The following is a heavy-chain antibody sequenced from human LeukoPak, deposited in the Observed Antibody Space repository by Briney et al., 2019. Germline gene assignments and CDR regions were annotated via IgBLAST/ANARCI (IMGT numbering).Heavy chain of an antibody. Sequence: SETLSLTCTVSGGSISSSSYYWGWIRQPPGKGLEWIGSIYYSGSTYYNPSLKSRVTISVDKSKNQFSLKLSSVTAADTAVYYCASYYYDSSGYYSPHFDYWGQGTLVTVSS. J-gene: IGHJ4*02. CDR2: IYYSGST. CDR3: ASYYYDSSGYYSPHFDY. D-gene: IGHD3-22*01. V-gene: IGHV4-39*07. CDR1: GGSISSSSYY.